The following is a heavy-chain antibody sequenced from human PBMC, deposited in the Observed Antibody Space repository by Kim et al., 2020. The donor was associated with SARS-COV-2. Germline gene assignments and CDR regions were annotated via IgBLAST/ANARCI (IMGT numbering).Heavy chain of an antibody. D-gene: IGHD2-15*01. J-gene: IGHJ4*02. CDR3: GYCSGGSCYSFDY. V-gene: IGHV1-69*01. Sequence: YAQKFQGRVTITADESTSTAYMELSSLRSEDTAVYYCGYCSGGSCYSFDYWGQGTLVTVSS.